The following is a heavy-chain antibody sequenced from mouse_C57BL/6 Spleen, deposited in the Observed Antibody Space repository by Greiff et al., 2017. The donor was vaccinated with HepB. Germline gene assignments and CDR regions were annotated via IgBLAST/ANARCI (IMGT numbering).Heavy chain of an antibody. CDR1: GYTFTSYW. J-gene: IGHJ3*01. CDR3: ARGGIAWFAY. V-gene: IGHV1-69*01. Sequence: QVQLQQPGAELVMPGASVKLSCKASGYTFTSYWMHWVKQRPGQGLEWIGEIDPSDSYNNYNQKFQGKSTLTVDKSSSTAYMQLSSLTSEDSAVYYCARGGIAWFAYWGQGTLVTVSA. CDR2: IDPSDSYN.